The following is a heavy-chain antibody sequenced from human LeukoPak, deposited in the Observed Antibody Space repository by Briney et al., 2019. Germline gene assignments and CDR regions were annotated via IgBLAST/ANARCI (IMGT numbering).Heavy chain of an antibody. CDR2: INHSGST. CDR3: ARGGVCMIVSGYYFDY. V-gene: IGHV4-34*01. D-gene: IGHD3-22*01. CDR1: GGSFSGYY. Sequence: SETLSLTCAVYGGSFSGYYWSWIRQPPGKGLEWIGEINHSGSTNYNPSLKSRVTISVDTSKNQFSLKLSSVTAADTAVYYCARGGVCMIVSGYYFDYWGQGTLVTVSS. J-gene: IGHJ4*02.